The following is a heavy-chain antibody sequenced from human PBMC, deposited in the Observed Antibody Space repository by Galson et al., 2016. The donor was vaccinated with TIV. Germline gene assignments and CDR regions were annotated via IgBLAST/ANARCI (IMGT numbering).Heavy chain of an antibody. Sequence: SLRLSCAASGFIFSIYGMHWVRQAPGKGLEWMAFISYDGSNKYYADSVKGRFTISRDNSKNTVSLQMNSLRVEDTAVYSCAKVGARGYGDYPYYLEYWGQGTPVIVSS. V-gene: IGHV3-30*18. CDR3: AKVGARGYGDYPYYLEY. J-gene: IGHJ4*02. D-gene: IGHD4-17*01. CDR1: GFIFSIYG. CDR2: ISYDGSNK.